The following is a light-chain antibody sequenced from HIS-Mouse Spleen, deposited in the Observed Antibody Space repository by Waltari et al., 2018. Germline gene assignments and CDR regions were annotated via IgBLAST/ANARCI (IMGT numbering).Light chain of an antibody. CDR2: KAS. V-gene: IGKV1-5*03. Sequence: DTQMTQSPSTLSASAGDRLTITCRASQSISSWLAWYQQKPGKAPKLLIYKASSLESGVPSRFSGSGSGTEFTLTISSLQPDDFATYYCQQYNSYSRTFGQGTKVEIK. CDR1: QSISSW. J-gene: IGKJ1*01. CDR3: QQYNSYSRT.